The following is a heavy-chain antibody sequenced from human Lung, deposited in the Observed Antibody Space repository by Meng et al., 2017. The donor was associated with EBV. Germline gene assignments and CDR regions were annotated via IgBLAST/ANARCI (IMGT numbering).Heavy chain of an antibody. CDR3: ARDPSNTSGRYAYFDY. CDR1: GYTFTHHG. Sequence: QLQLVQSGVEVKKPGASVRVSCKASGYTFTHHGISWIRQAPGQGLEWMGWISCYNGDTNYAQKLQGRVTMTTDTSTNTAYMDLRSLRSDDTAVYYCARDPSNTSGRYAYFDYWGQGTLVTVSS. D-gene: IGHD6-19*01. J-gene: IGHJ4*02. V-gene: IGHV1-18*01. CDR2: ISCYNGDT.